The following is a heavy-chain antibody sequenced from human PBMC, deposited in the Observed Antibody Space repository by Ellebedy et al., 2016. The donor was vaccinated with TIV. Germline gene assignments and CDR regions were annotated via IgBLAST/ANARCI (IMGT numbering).Heavy chain of an antibody. J-gene: IGHJ4*02. D-gene: IGHD1-26*01. CDR1: GYSISSGYY. CDR3: ARVALGATSPFDY. CDR2: IYHSGST. Sequence: SETLSLXXTVSGYSISSGYYWGWIRQPPGKGLEWIGSIYHSGSTYYNPSLKSRVTISVDTSKNQFSLKLSSVTAADTAVYYCARVALGATSPFDYWGQGTLVTVSS. V-gene: IGHV4-38-2*02.